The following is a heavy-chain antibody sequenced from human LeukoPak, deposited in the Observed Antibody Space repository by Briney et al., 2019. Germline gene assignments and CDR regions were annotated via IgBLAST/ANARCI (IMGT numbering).Heavy chain of an antibody. V-gene: IGHV5-51*01. CDR1: GYRFTIYW. Sequence: GESLKISCKGSGYRFTIYWIGWVRQMPGRGLEWIGIIYPGDSDIRYSPSFQGQVNISADKSISTAYLQWSSLKASDTAMYYCARHDGAFDIWGQGTMVTVSS. CDR3: ARHDGAFDI. CDR2: IYPGDSDI. D-gene: IGHD5-24*01. J-gene: IGHJ3*02.